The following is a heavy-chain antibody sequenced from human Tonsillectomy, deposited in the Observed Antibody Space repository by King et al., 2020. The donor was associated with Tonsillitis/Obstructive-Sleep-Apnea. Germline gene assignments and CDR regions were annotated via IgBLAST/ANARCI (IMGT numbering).Heavy chain of an antibody. CDR2: XXXXXGNX. J-gene: IGHJ6*03. CDR3: ARDAARRFGELLSSTYYYNYYMYV. V-gene: IGHV7-4-1*02. D-gene: IGHD3-10*01. Sequence: QLVQSGSELKKPGASVKVSCKASGYTFTSYAMNWVRXXPGQGLEWRGXXXXXXGNXTYAQGFTGRFVFSLDTSVSTAYLPISSLKAEDTAVYYXARDAARRFGELLSSTYYYNYYMYVWGKGTTVTVSS. CDR1: GYTFTSYA.